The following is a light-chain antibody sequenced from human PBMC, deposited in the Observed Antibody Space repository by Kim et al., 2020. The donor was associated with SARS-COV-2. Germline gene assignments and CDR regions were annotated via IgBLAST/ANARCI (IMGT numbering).Light chain of an antibody. CDR2: GES. V-gene: IGKV3-20*01. CDR3: QQYGASPYT. Sequence: EIVLTQSPGTLSLSPGDRATITCRASETVSASYVGWYQHKPGQPPRLFIYGESNRATGIPDRFSASGFGTEFIFTIDRLEPEDFAVYFCQQYGASPYTFGQGTKLEI. J-gene: IGKJ2*01. CDR1: ETVSASY.